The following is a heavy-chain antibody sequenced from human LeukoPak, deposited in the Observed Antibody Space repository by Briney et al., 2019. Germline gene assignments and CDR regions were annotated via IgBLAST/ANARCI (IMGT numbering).Heavy chain of an antibody. D-gene: IGHD4-17*01. CDR1: GFTFSRYW. V-gene: IGHV3-7*03. J-gene: IGHJ1*01. CDR2: IKQDGSEK. CDR3: ARDPNGNYVGAFDFQR. Sequence: GGSLRLSCAASGFTFSRYWMSWVRQAPGKGLEWVANIKQDGSEKYYVDSVKGRLTISRDNAKNSLHLQMNSLRAEDTAVYYCARDPNGNYVGAFDFQRWGQGTLVTVSS.